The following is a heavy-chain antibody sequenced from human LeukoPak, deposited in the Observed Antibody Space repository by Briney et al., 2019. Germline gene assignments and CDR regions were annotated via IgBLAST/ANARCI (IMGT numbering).Heavy chain of an antibody. J-gene: IGHJ4*02. CDR1: GYSFSNYW. V-gene: IGHV5-51*01. CDR2: IYPGDSDT. CDR3: ARQYGRPFDY. Sequence: GESLKISCKGSGYSFSNYWIGCVRQMPGKGLEWMGIIYPGDSDTRYSPSFQGQVTISVDESINTAYLQWSSLEASDTAMYYCARQYGRPFDYWGQGTLVTVSS. D-gene: IGHD4-17*01.